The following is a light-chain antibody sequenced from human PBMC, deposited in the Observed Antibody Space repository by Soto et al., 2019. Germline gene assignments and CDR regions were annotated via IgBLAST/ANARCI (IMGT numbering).Light chain of an antibody. CDR2: GAS. CDR3: QQYGSSPYT. V-gene: IGKV3-20*01. J-gene: IGKJ2*01. CDR1: QSVSSSY. Sequence: EIVLTQSPGTLSLSPGERATLSCRASQSVSSSYLAWYQQKPGQAPRLLIYGASSRATGIPDRFSGSGSGTDFTFTISRLEPKDFAVYYCQQYGSSPYTFGQGTKLEIK.